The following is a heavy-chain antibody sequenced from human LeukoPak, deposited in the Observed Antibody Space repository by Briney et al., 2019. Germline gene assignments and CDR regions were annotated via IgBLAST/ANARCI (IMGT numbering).Heavy chain of an antibody. CDR3: AKEALLSRYDILTGVDY. CDR1: GFTFSSYG. CDR2: ISGSGGST. V-gene: IGHV3-23*01. D-gene: IGHD3-9*01. Sequence: GGSLRLSCAASGFTFSSYGMSWVRQAPGKGLEWVSAISGSGGSTYYADSVKGRFTISRDNSKNTLYLQMNSLRAEDTAVYYCAKEALLSRYDILTGVDYWGQGTLVTVSS. J-gene: IGHJ4*02.